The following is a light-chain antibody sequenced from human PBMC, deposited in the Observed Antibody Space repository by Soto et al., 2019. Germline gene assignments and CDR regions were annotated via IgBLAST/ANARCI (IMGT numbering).Light chain of an antibody. CDR3: SSYTSSNTYV. CDR1: SSDVGDYNC. J-gene: IGLJ1*01. Sequence: QSALTQPASVSGSPGQSITISCTGASSDVGDYNCVSWYQQHPGKAPKLIIFEVSDRPSGVSNRFSGSKSGNTASLTISGLQAEDEADYYCSSYTSSNTYVFGTGTKLTVL. V-gene: IGLV2-14*01. CDR2: EVS.